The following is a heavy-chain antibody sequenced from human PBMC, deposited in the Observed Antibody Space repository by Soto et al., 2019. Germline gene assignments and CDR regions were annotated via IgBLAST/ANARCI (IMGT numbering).Heavy chain of an antibody. V-gene: IGHV1-18*04. J-gene: IGHJ4*02. CDR2: ISAYNGNT. D-gene: IGHD3-22*01. Sequence: QVPLVQSGAEVKKPGASVKVSCKASGYTFTSYGISWVRQAPGQGLEWMGWISAYNGNTNYAQKLQGRVTMTTDTSTSTAYMELRSLRSDDTAVYYCARDPTLPHTYYYDSSGFDYWGQGTLVTVSS. CDR1: GYTFTSYG. CDR3: ARDPTLPHTYYYDSSGFDY.